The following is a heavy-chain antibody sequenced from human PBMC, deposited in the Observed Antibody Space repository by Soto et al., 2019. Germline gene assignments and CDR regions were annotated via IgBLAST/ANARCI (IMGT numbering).Heavy chain of an antibody. D-gene: IGHD2-21*02. CDR3: AKDYWCGDCYSGGDYYYGMDV. CDR2: ISYDGSNK. CDR1: GFTFSSYG. Sequence: PGGSLRLSCAASGFTFSSYGMHWVRQAPGKGLEWVAVISYDGSNKYYADSVKGRFTISRDNSKNTLYLQMNSLRAEDTAVYYCAKDYWCGDCYSGGDYYYGMDVWGPGTTVTVSS. V-gene: IGHV3-30*18. J-gene: IGHJ6*02.